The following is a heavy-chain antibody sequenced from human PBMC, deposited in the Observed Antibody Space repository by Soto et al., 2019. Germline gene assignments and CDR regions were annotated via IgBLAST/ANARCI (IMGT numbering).Heavy chain of an antibody. CDR1: GFTVSSNY. J-gene: IGHJ6*03. Sequence: EVQLVESGGGLVQPGGSLRLSCAASGFTVSSNYMSWVRQAPGKGLEWVSVIYSGGSTYYADSVKGRFTISRDNSKNTLYLQMNSLRAEDTAVYYCARERLPREDDYYYYMDVWGKGTTVTVSS. D-gene: IGHD4-17*01. CDR2: IYSGGST. CDR3: ARERLPREDDYYYYMDV. V-gene: IGHV3-66*01.